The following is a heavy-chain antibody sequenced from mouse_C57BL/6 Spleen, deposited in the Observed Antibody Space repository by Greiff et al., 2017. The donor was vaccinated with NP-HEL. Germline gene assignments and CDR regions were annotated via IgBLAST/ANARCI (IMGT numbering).Heavy chain of an antibody. CDR2: IYPGDGDT. CDR3: ARHSNYLDWYFDV. J-gene: IGHJ1*03. V-gene: IGHV1-82*01. Sequence: VQLQQSGPELVKPGASVKISCKASGYAFSSSWMNWVKQRPGKGLEWIGRIYPGDGDTNYNGKFKGKATLTADKSSSTAYMQLSSLTSEYSAVYFCARHSNYLDWYFDVWGTGTTVTVSS. CDR1: GYAFSSSW. D-gene: IGHD2-5*01.